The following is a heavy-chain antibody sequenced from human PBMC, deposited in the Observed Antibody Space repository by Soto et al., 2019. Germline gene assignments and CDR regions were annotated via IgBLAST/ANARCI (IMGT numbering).Heavy chain of an antibody. CDR1: GFTFSSYA. J-gene: IGHJ4*02. CDR2: ISYDGSNK. V-gene: IGHV3-30-3*01. Sequence: GGSLRLSCAASGFTFSSYAMHWVRQAPGKGLEWVAVISYDGSNKYYADSVKGRFTISRDNSKNTLYLQMNSLRAEDTAVYYCASWETEGGTFDYWGQGTLVTVSS. CDR3: ASWETEGGTFDY. D-gene: IGHD3-16*01.